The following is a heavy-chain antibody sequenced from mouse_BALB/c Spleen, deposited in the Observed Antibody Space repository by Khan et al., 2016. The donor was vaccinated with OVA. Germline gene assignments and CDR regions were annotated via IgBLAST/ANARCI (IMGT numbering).Heavy chain of an antibody. Sequence: EVQLQESGPGLVKPSQSLSLTCTVTGYSITSDYAWNWIRPFPGNKLEWMGFISYSGNTNYNPSLKSRISITRDTSKNPFFLQLNSVTTEDTATYYCARVYGGDFDYWGQGTTLTVSS. CDR1: GYSITSDYA. D-gene: IGHD1-1*01. J-gene: IGHJ2*01. CDR2: ISYSGNT. CDR3: ARVYGGDFDY. V-gene: IGHV3-2*02.